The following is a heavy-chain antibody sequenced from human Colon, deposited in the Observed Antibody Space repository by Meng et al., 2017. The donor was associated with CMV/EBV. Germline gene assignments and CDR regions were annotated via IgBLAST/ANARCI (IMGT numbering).Heavy chain of an antibody. CDR3: ARDLAVTGLKGGRIYYYGMDV. D-gene: IGHD6-19*01. J-gene: IGHJ6*02. CDR2: IFGDHNT. V-gene: IGHV3-53*01. Sequence: GGSLRLSCAASGFSVSSDYMSWVRQAPGQGLEWVATIFGDHNTYYADSVKGRFTIFRDDPKNTVSLEMNSLRAEDTAMYYCARDLAVTGLKGGRIYYYGMDVWGLGTTVTVSS. CDR1: GFSVSSDY.